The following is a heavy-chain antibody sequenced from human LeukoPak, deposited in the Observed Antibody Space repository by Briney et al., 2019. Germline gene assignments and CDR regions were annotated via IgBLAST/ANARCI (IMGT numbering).Heavy chain of an antibody. Sequence: GGSLRLSCAASGFTFSSYGMHWVRQAPGKGLEWVAVIWYDGSNNYYADSVKGRFTISRDNSKNTLYLQMNSLRAEDTAVYYCAKGDLATAGTYYFDYWGQGTLVTVSS. D-gene: IGHD5-12*01. CDR3: AKGDLATAGTYYFDY. CDR1: GFTFSSYG. CDR2: IWYDGSNN. V-gene: IGHV3-33*06. J-gene: IGHJ4*02.